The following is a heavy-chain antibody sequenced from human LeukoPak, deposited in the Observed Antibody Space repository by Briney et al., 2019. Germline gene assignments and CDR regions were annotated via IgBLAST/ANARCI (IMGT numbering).Heavy chain of an antibody. J-gene: IGHJ6*02. V-gene: IGHV1-69*04. CDR3: VGGRRRNYYYYGMDV. CDR2: IIPILGIA. CDR1: GGTFSSYA. Sequence: GASVKASCKASGGTFSSYAISWVRQAPGQGLEWMGRIIPILGIANYAQKFQGRVTITADKSTSTAYMELSSLKSEDTAVYYCVGGRRRNYYYYGMDVWGQGTTVTVSS.